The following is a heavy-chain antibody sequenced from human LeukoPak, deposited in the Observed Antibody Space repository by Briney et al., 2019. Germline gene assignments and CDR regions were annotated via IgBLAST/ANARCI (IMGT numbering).Heavy chain of an antibody. CDR1: GYTLTSYD. J-gene: IGHJ6*03. Sequence: GASVKVSCKVSGYTLTSYDINWVRQATGQGLEWMGCMNPNSGNTDYAQKFQGRVTMTRNTSISTAYMELSSLRSEDTAVYYCARALRGIVVQPHYYYYMDVWGKGTTVTVSS. D-gene: IGHD2-15*01. CDR2: MNPNSGNT. CDR3: ARALRGIVVQPHYYYYMDV. V-gene: IGHV1-8*01.